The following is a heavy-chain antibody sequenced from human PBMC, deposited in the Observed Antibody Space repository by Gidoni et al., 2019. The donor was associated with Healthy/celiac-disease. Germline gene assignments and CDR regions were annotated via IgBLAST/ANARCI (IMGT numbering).Heavy chain of an antibody. Sequence: QLQLPASGPGLVKPSQTLSLTCTVSGGSLLSSTYYCGWIRQPPGKGLAWIGSIYYSGSTYYNPTVNRRVTISVDTSKNQYCLKRSAVTDADTAVYYCARHLLWVRGVIAWFDPWGQGTLVTVSP. CDR1: GGSLLSSTYY. D-gene: IGHD3-10*01. CDR3: ARHLLWVRGVIAWFDP. V-gene: IGHV4-39*01. CDR2: IYYSGST. J-gene: IGHJ5*02.